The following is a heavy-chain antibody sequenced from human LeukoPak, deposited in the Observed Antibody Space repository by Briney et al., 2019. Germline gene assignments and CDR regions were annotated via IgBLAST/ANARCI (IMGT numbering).Heavy chain of an antibody. Sequence: GGSLRISCAASGFTFSSYSKNWVRQAPGKGLEWVSSISSSSSYIYYADSVKGRFTISRDNAKNSLYLQMNSLRAEDTAVYYCASFYDFWSGYSPYFDYWGQGTLVTVSS. CDR2: ISSSSSYI. CDR3: ASFYDFWSGYSPYFDY. CDR1: GFTFSSYS. J-gene: IGHJ4*02. V-gene: IGHV3-21*01. D-gene: IGHD3-3*01.